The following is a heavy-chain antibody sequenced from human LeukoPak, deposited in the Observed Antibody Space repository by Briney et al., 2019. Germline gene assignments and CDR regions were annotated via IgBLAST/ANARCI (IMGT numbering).Heavy chain of an antibody. CDR1: AGYSTSNY. D-gene: IGHD3-22*01. V-gene: IGHV4-59*08. CDR2: LYYRGST. Sequence: SETPLLICTVCAGYSTSNYWSWIRQPAGGEVVGIMRLYYRGSTNYNPSLKSRVTISVDTSKNQFSLKLSSVTAADTAVYYCARQTYYYDSSGYYYGYYFDYWGQGTLVTVSS. J-gene: IGHJ4*02. CDR3: ARQTYYYDSSGYYYGYYFDY.